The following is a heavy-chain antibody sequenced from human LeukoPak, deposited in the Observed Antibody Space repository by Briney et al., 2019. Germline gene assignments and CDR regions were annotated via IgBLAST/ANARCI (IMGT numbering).Heavy chain of an antibody. D-gene: IGHD3-22*01. V-gene: IGHV3-30*18. CDR2: ISYDGSNE. CDR3: AKAALFSGYYPPFDY. J-gene: IGHJ4*02. CDR1: GFTFSNYG. Sequence: GRSLRLSCTASGFTFSNYGMHWVRQAPGKGLEWVAVISYDGSNEYYADSVKGRFTISRDNSKNTLFLQMNSLRPEDTAVHHCAKAALFSGYYPPFDYWGQGTLVTVSS.